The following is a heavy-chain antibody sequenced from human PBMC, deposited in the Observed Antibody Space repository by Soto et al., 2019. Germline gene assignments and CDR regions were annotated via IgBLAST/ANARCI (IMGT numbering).Heavy chain of an antibody. CDR1: GYTFTSYT. CDR2: INAGNGRE. D-gene: IGHD3-10*01. V-gene: IGHV1-3*01. CDR3: AGGGGGVGEASFDS. Sequence: QVQLEQSGAEVKKPGASVKVSCKTSGYTFTSYTLHWVRQAPGQGLEWMGWINAGNGREKYSQRFQDRASLSTDKPAATAYRELRSLRSEDTALYFCAGGGGGVGEASFDSWGQGTLVTVSS. J-gene: IGHJ4*02.